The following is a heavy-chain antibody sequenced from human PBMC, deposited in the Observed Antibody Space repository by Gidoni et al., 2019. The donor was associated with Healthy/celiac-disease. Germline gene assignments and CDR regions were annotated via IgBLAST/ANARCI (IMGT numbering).Heavy chain of an antibody. V-gene: IGHV1-2*02. CDR1: GYPFHGYY. CDR2: INPNSGGT. D-gene: IGHD6-19*01. Sequence: QVQLVQSGAEVKKPGASVKVSCKASGYPFHGYYMHWVRQAPGQGLEWTGWINPNSGGTNYAQKFQGRVTMTRDTSISTAYMELSRLRADDTAVYYCARDQGQWLGRGMDVWGQGTTVTVSS. J-gene: IGHJ6*02. CDR3: ARDQGQWLGRGMDV.